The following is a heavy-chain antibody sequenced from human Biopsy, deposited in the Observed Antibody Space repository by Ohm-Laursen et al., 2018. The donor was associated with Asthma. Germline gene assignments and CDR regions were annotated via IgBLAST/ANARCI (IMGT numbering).Heavy chain of an antibody. CDR1: GFSFHNYP. Sequence: SLRLSCSASGFSFHNYPMHWVRQAPGKGLEWVAVISYDGSTKYSADSVKGRFIVSRDISKNILSLQMNSLRPEDTAVYYCARDVVWFREVGGMDVWGQGTTVTVSS. J-gene: IGHJ6*02. CDR2: ISYDGSTK. D-gene: IGHD3-10*01. CDR3: ARDVVWFREVGGMDV. V-gene: IGHV3-30*04.